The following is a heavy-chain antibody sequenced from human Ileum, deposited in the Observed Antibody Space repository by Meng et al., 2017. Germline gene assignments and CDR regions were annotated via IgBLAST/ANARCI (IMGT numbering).Heavy chain of an antibody. V-gene: IGHV3-53*01. CDR1: GSTVSSNY. CDR3: ARGGGVSSSGYWYFDL. D-gene: IGHD6-6*01. CDR2: IYSGGYT. J-gene: IGHJ2*01. Sequence: EVQLVESGGGLIQPGVFLRLSCADAGSTVSSNYMSWVRQSPGKGLEWVSVIYSGGYTYYADSVKGRFTISRDNSKNTLYLQMKSLRAEDTAVYYCARGGGVSSSGYWYFDLWGRGTLVTVSS.